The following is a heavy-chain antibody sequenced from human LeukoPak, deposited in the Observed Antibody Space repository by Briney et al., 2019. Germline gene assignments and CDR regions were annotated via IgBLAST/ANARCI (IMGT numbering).Heavy chain of an antibody. V-gene: IGHV3-48*03. CDR3: ARDRLRAGSFDI. J-gene: IGHJ3*02. Sequence: PGGSLRLSCAASGFTFSSYEMNWVRQAPGKGLEWVSYITSSGSSIYYADSVKGRFTVSRDNTKNSLYLQMNSLRDEDTAVYYCARDRLRAGSFDIWGQGTMVTVSS. D-gene: IGHD2-21*02. CDR1: GFTFSSYE. CDR2: ITSSGSSI.